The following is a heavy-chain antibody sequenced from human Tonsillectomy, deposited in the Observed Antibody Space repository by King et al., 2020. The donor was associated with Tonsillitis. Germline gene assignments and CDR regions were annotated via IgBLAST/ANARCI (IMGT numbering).Heavy chain of an antibody. CDR1: GFTFSSYS. J-gene: IGHJ4*02. CDR2: ISRSSRYI. D-gene: IGHD1/OR15-1a*01. V-gene: IGHV3-21*01. Sequence: VQLVESGGGLGKPGGSLRLSCGASGFTFSSYSMTWCRPARGKGPEWVASISRSSRYIYYAYQEQGRFTIYRDNAKNSLYLQMNSLRAEDTAVYYCARDHPPPTEEHSFDYWGQGTLVTVSS. CDR3: ARDHPPPTEEHSFDY.